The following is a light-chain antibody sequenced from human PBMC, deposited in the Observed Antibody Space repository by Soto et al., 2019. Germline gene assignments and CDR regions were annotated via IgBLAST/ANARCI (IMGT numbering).Light chain of an antibody. CDR3: QQYGWSPLT. V-gene: IGKV1-39*01. J-gene: IGKJ4*01. CDR1: QSISTY. CDR2: ATS. Sequence: DIQMTQSPSSLSASVGDRVTITCRASQSISTYLNWYQQKPGKAPKVLIYATSSLHSGVPSRFSGSGSETEFTLTISRLEPEDFAVYHCQQYGWSPLTFGGGTKVDIK.